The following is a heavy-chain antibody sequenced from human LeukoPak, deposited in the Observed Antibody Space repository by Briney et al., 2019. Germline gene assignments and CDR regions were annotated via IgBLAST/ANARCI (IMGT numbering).Heavy chain of an antibody. CDR1: GGSISSYY. CDR2: IYTSGST. V-gene: IGHV4-4*07. J-gene: IGHJ2*01. D-gene: IGHD2-2*02. Sequence: SETLSLTCTVSGGSISSYYWSWIRQPAGKGLEWIGRIYTSGSTNYNPSLKSRVTMSVDTSKNQFSLKLSSVTAADTAVYYCARDHREKVVPAAIADWYFDLWGRGTLVTVSS. CDR3: ARDHREKVVPAAIADWYFDL.